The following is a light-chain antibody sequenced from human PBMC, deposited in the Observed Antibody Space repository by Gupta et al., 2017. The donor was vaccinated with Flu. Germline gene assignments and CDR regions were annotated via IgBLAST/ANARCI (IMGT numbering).Light chain of an antibody. CDR3: HQDGSSLWT. Sequence: ETVFTQSPPTLPLSPGEGAALSCRASQSVLSNNLAWYQEKPGQAPRLLIHGASSRATGIPDRFSGSGSGTDFTLTISRLEPEDSAVYCCHQDGSSLWTFGQGTKVEIK. V-gene: IGKV3-20*01. CDR2: GAS. CDR1: QSVLSNN. J-gene: IGKJ1*01.